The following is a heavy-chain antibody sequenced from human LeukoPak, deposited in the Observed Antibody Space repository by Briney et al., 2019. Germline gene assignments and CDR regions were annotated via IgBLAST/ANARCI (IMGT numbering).Heavy chain of an antibody. V-gene: IGHV4-31*03. CDR3: ARKRCSSTSCVRFDP. Sequence: PSETLSLTCTVSGGSISSGGYSWSWIRQHPGKGLEWIGYIYYSGSTYYNPSLKSRVTISVDTSKNQFSLKLSSVTAADTAAYYCARKRCSSTSCVRFDPWGQGTLVTVSS. CDR1: GGSISSGGYS. J-gene: IGHJ5*02. CDR2: IYYSGST. D-gene: IGHD2-2*01.